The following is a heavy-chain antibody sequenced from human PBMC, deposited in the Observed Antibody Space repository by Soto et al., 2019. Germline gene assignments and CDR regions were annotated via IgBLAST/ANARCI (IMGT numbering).Heavy chain of an antibody. J-gene: IGHJ2*01. V-gene: IGHV1-69*01. Sequence: QVQLVQSGAEVKKPGSSVKVSCKASGGTFSSYAISWVRQAPGQGLEGMGGIIPIFGTANYAQKFQGRVTITADEPTSTAYMELSSLRSADTAVYYCARGGWSAAAGTGYFDLWGRGTLVTVSS. CDR2: IIPIFGTA. D-gene: IGHD6-13*01. CDR1: GGTFSSYA. CDR3: ARGGWSAAAGTGYFDL.